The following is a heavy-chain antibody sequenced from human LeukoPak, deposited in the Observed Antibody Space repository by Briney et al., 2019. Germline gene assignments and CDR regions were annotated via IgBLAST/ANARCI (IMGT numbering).Heavy chain of an antibody. CDR1: GFTFSSYE. J-gene: IGHJ4*02. Sequence: PGGSLRLSCAASGFTFSSYEMNWVRQAPGKGLEWVSYISSSGSIIYYADSVKGRFTISRDNAKNSLYLQMNSLRAEDTAVYYCARDYDVSGSYGGWGQGTLVTVSS. D-gene: IGHD1-26*01. CDR2: ISSSGSII. V-gene: IGHV3-48*03. CDR3: ARDYDVSGSYGG.